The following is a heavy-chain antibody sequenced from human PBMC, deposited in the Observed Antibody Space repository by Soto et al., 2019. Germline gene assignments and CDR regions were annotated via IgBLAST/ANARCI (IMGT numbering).Heavy chain of an antibody. D-gene: IGHD6-13*01. CDR2: TYYRSKWYN. CDR3: ARDSSSWEYYYYGMDV. V-gene: IGHV6-1*01. CDR1: GDSVSSNSAG. J-gene: IGHJ6*02. Sequence: PSQTLSLTCAISGDSVSSNSAGWNWIRQSPSRGLEWLGRTYYRSKWYNDYAVSVKSRITINPDTSKNQFSLQLNSVAPEDTAVYYCARDSSSWEYYYYGMDVWGQGTTVTVSS.